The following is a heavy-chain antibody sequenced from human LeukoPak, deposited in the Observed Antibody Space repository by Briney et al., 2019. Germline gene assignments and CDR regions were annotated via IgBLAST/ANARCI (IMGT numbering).Heavy chain of an antibody. V-gene: IGHV4-61*02. CDR3: ARAPLRWNYAPDAFDI. D-gene: IGHD1-7*01. Sequence: PSQTLSLTCTVSGGPISSGSYYWSWIRQPAGKGLEWIGRIYTSGSTNYNPSLKSRVTISVDTSKNQFSLKLSSVTAADTAVYYCARAPLRWNYAPDAFDIWGQGTMVTVSS. CDR2: IYTSGST. J-gene: IGHJ3*02. CDR1: GGPISSGSYY.